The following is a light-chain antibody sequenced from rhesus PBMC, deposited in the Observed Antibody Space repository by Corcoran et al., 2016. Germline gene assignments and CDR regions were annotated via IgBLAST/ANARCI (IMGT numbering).Light chain of an antibody. CDR2: QVS. Sequence: DVLLTQSPLSLPVTLGQPASISCRSSQSLVHSDGKTYLSWLHQKPGQPPRRLIYQVSNRDSGVPDRFSGGGAGTAFTLKISRVEAEDVGVDYCMQGTHWPLTFGGGTKVDLK. V-gene: IGKV2S9*01. CDR3: MQGTHWPLT. J-gene: IGKJ4*01. CDR1: QSLVHSDGKTY.